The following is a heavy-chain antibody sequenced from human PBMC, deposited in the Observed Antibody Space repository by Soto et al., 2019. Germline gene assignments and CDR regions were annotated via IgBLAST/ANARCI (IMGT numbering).Heavy chain of an antibody. CDR2: ISYDGSNK. CDR1: GFTFSSYG. D-gene: IGHD1-26*01. Sequence: GGSLRLSCAASGFTFSSYGMHWVRQAPGKGLEWVAVISYDGSNKYYADSVKGRFTISRDNSKDTLYLQMNSLRAEDTAVYYCAKGSSGSYLFGAFDIWGQGTMVTVSS. CDR3: AKGSSGSYLFGAFDI. J-gene: IGHJ3*02. V-gene: IGHV3-30*18.